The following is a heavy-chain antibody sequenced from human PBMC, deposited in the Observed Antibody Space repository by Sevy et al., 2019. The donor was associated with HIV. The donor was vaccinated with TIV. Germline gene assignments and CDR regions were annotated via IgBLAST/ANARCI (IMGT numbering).Heavy chain of an antibody. CDR1: GFSFSDYW. V-gene: IGHV3-7*03. D-gene: IGHD3-10*01. CDR3: ARGIFGSGSRLGLGY. J-gene: IGHJ4*02. Sequence: GGSLILSCEASGFSFSDYWMTWVRQAPGKGLEWVANMRQDGRETYYVDSVKGGFTVSRDNAKNSLWLQMNSLRAEDTAAYYCARGIFGSGSRLGLGYWGQGTLVTVSS. CDR2: MRQDGRET.